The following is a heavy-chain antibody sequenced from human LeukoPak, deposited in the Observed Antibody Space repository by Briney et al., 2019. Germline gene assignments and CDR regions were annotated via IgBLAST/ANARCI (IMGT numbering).Heavy chain of an antibody. CDR2: VSGSGGYT. J-gene: IGHJ4*02. D-gene: IGHD3-22*01. CDR1: GFTFSSYA. V-gene: IGHV3-23*01. Sequence: GGSLRLSCAASGFTFSSYAMSWVRQAPGKGLEWVSSVSGSGGYTYYAGSVKGRFTISRDNSKNTLYLQMNSLIAEDTAIYYCAKDRPNYYDSSGHYYRRDSDYWGQGTLVTVSS. CDR3: AKDRPNYYDSSGHYYRRDSDY.